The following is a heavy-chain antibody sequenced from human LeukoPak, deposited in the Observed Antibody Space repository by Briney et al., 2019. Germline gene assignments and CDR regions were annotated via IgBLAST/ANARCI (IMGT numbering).Heavy chain of an antibody. CDR3: ARANLFMGGWYFDY. CDR2: IYYSGST. J-gene: IGHJ4*02. Sequence: SETLSLTCTVSGGSISSYYWSWIRQPPGKGLEWIGYIYYSGSTNYNPSLKSRVTISADTSKNQFSLKLSSVTAADTAVYYCARANLFMGGWYFDYWGQGTLVTVSS. CDR1: GGSISSYY. V-gene: IGHV4-59*01. D-gene: IGHD3-16*01.